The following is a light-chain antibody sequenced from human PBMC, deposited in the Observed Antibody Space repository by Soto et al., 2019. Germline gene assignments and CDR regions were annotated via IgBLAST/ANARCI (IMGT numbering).Light chain of an antibody. V-gene: IGKV3-20*01. Sequence: DIVLTQSQGSLSLSPGERATLSCRASQSVSTTYLAWYQLTPGQAPRLVIYATSSRAAGIPDRFRGSGSGTEFTLTISSLEPQDVGVYFCHQYGNSPPYSFGQGTKLEIK. CDR1: QSVSTTY. J-gene: IGKJ2*03. CDR3: HQYGNSPPYS. CDR2: ATS.